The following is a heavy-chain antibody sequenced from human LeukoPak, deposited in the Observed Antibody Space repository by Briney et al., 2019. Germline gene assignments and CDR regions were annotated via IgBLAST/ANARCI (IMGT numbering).Heavy chain of an antibody. V-gene: IGHV1-3*01. CDR3: ARGIVVKPSANWFDP. Sequence: GASVKVSCKASGYTFTSYAMNWVRQAPGRGLEWMGLINADDGNTRYSQRFQGRVTITRDTSANTAYMELSSLRFEDTAVYYCARGIVVKPSANWFDPWGQGTPVTVSS. CDR2: INADDGNT. CDR1: GYTFTSYA. J-gene: IGHJ5*02. D-gene: IGHD2-2*01.